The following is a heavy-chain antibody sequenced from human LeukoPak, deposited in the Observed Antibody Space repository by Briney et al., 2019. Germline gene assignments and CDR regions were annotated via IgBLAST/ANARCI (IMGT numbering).Heavy chain of an antibody. V-gene: IGHV4-59*01. CDR1: GGSISSYY. J-gene: IGHJ4*02. CDR2: IYYSGST. D-gene: IGHD2-8*02. Sequence: SETLSLTCTVSGGSISSYYWSWIRQPPGKGLEWIGYIYYSGSTNYNPSLKSRVTISVDTSKNQFSLKLSSVTAADTAVYYCARVVTPPSYWAYYFDYWGQGTLVTVSS. CDR3: ARVVTPPSYWAYYFDY.